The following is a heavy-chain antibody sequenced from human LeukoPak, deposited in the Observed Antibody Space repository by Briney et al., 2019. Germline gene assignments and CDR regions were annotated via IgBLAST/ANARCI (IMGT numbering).Heavy chain of an antibody. D-gene: IGHD1-14*01. CDR3: AREEVSFDM. Sequence: GASVKVSCKASGYTFTDYYMDWVRQAPGQGLEWTGWINPNSGGTKYAQKFQGRVTMTRDTSISTAYMELSRLRSDDTAVYYCAREEVSFDMWGQGTMATVSS. V-gene: IGHV1-2*02. J-gene: IGHJ3*02. CDR1: GYTFTDYY. CDR2: INPNSGGT.